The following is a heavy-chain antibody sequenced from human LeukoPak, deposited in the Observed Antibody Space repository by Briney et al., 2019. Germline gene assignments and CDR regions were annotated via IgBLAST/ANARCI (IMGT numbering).Heavy chain of an antibody. CDR1: GGSITSYF. D-gene: IGHD6-13*01. V-gene: IGHV4-4*07. Sequence: SETLSLNCTVSGGSITSYFWTWIRRPAGKGLEWIGRIYSSENTNYNPSLKSRVTISVDTSKNQFSLKLSSVTAADTAVYYCARAPIAAAGYYYYYYMDVWGKGTTVTVSS. CDR2: IYSSENT. CDR3: ARAPIAAAGYYYYYYMDV. J-gene: IGHJ6*03.